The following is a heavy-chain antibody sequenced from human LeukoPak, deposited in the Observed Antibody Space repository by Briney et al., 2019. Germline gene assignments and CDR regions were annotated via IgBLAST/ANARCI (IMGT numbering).Heavy chain of an antibody. D-gene: IGHD5-24*01. V-gene: IGHV1-18*01. J-gene: IGHJ4*02. Sequence: ASVKVSCKASGYTFTSYGISWVRQAPGQGLEWMGWISAYNGNTNYAQKLQGRATMTTDTSTSTAYMELRSLRSDDTAVYYCARVFQGVATMYFDYWGQGTLVTVSS. CDR2: ISAYNGNT. CDR3: ARVFQGVATMYFDY. CDR1: GYTFTSYG.